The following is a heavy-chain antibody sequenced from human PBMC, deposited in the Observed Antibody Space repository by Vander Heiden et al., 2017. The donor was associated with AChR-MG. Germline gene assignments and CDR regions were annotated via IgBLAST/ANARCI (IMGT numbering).Heavy chain of an antibody. Sequence: QVQLVESGGGVVQPGRSLRLSCAASGFTFSSYAMHWVRQARGKGLEWVAVISDDGSNKYYADSVKGRFTISRDNSKNTLYLQMNSLRAEDTAVYYCARAAEYYYDSSGYYSYWGQGTLVTVSS. V-gene: IGHV3-30-3*01. CDR3: ARAAEYYYDSSGYYSY. J-gene: IGHJ4*02. D-gene: IGHD3-22*01. CDR2: ISDDGSNK. CDR1: GFTFSSYA.